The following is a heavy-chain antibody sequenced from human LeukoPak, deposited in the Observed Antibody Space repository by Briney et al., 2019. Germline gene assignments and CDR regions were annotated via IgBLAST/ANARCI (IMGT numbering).Heavy chain of an antibody. V-gene: IGHV3-7*03. CDR3: AKVTDSGPYSGFDY. CDR2: IKEDGTET. Sequence: GGSLRLSCAASGFMFSSNWMSWVRLAPGKGLEWVANIKEDGTETYYVDSVKGRFTISRDNSKNTLYLQMNSLRAEDTAVYYCAKVTDSGPYSGFDYWGQGTLVTVSS. J-gene: IGHJ4*02. CDR1: GFMFSSNW. D-gene: IGHD6-19*01.